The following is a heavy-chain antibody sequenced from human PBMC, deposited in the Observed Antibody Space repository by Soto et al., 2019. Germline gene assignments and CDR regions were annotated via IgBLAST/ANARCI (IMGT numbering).Heavy chain of an antibody. CDR1: GFTVSNNY. CDR2: IYSGGYT. J-gene: IGHJ4*02. CDR3: ARHPGGGGY. D-gene: IGHD3-10*01. V-gene: IGHV3-53*01. Sequence: EVQLVESGGGLIQPGGSLRLSCAVSGFTVSNNYMSWVRQAPGKGLEGVSVIYSGGYTAYGDSVKGRFTISRDNSKNNLYFQMKSRGAEAPGVFYCARHPGGGGYWGQGTLVTVSS.